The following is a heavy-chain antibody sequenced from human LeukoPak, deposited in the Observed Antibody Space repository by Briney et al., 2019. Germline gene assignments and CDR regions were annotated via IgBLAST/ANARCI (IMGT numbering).Heavy chain of an antibody. CDR3: AKEDTAMVTDY. J-gene: IGHJ4*02. V-gene: IGHV3-30*18. D-gene: IGHD5-18*01. Sequence: AGGSLRLSCAASGFTFSSYGMHWVRQAPGKGLEWVAVISYDGSNKYYADSVKGRFTISRDNSKNTLYLQMNSLRAEDTAVYYCAKEDTAMVTDYWGQGTLVTVSS. CDR1: GFTFSSYG. CDR2: ISYDGSNK.